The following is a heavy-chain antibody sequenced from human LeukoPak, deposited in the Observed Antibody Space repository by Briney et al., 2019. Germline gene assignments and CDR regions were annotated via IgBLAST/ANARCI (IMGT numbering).Heavy chain of an antibody. CDR1: GGTFSSYA. J-gene: IGHJ4*02. CDR2: IIPIFGTA. CDR3: ARFGSSGYYYFDY. V-gene: IGHV1-69*05. Sequence: GASVKVSCKASGGTFSSYAISWVRQAPGQGLEWMGGIIPIFGTANYAQKFQGRVTMTRDTSTSTVYMELSSLRSEDTAVYYCARFGSSGYYYFDYWGQGTLVTVSS. D-gene: IGHD3-22*01.